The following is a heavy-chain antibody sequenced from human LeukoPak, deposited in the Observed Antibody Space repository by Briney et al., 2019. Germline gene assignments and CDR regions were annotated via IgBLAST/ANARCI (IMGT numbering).Heavy chain of an antibody. CDR3: AKATMATTYFDY. V-gene: IGHV3-23*01. Sequence: GGSLRLSCAASGFTFSSYAMSWVRQAPGKGLEWVSAISGRGDTIFYADSLKGRFTASRDNSKNTLHLQMNSLRAEDTAVYYCAKATMATTYFDYWGQGTLVTVSS. J-gene: IGHJ4*02. D-gene: IGHD5-24*01. CDR1: GFTFSSYA. CDR2: ISGRGDTI.